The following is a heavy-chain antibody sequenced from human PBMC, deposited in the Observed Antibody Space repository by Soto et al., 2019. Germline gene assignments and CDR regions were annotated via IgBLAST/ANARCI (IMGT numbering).Heavy chain of an antibody. V-gene: IGHV3-30-3*01. CDR1: GFTFSSYA. J-gene: IGHJ5*02. CDR2: ISYNETNK. Sequence: VQLVESGGGVVQPGRSLRLSCVASGFTFSSYAIHWVRQTPGKGLEWVAVISYNETNKFYADSVKGRFTISRDNSKNPLYLQMNSLRVEDTAVYYCVRARDGNWFEPWGQGTLVTVSS. CDR3: VRARDGNWFEP.